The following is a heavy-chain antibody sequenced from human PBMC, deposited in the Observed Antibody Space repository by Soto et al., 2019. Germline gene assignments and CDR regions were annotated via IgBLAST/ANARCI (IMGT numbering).Heavy chain of an antibody. Sequence: QVQLQESGPGLVKPSQTLSLTCTVSGGSISSGGYYWSWIRQPPGKGLEWIGYIYYSGSTYYNPSLKCRVTISVDTSKNQFSLKLSSVTAADTAVYYCAGINTGIAATSFDYWGQGTLVTVSS. CDR2: IYYSGST. V-gene: IGHV4-31*03. D-gene: IGHD2-15*01. J-gene: IGHJ4*02. CDR1: GGSISSGGYY. CDR3: AGINTGIAATSFDY.